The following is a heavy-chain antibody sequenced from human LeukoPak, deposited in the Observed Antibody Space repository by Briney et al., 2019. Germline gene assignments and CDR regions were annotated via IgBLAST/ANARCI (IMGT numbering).Heavy chain of an antibody. CDR2: IPDSGST. Sequence: SETLSLTCTVSSGPIRSYYWRWLPQPPGKGLEWFPHIPDSGSTSYTPPLKGGLSLSVDTTKNQFSLRLSSVTAADTPVYYCARHLNAGSPPLDHWGEGTLVTVSS. CDR1: SGPIRSYY. J-gene: IGHJ4*02. D-gene: IGHD1-26*01. V-gene: IGHV4-59*08. CDR3: ARHLNAGSPPLDH.